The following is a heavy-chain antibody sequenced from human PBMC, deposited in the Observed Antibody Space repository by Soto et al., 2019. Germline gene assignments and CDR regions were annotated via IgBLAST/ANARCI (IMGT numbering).Heavy chain of an antibody. CDR2: ISSGGSTI. D-gene: IGHD2-21*02. Sequence: PGGSLRLSCVGSGFTFSTYEMQWVRQAPGKGLEWVSYISSGGSTIFYGESVKGRFTVSRDNDRSSLYLQMDSLRVEDGGVYYCARIGTVLTPDDSWGQGTLVTVSS. CDR1: GFTFSTYE. J-gene: IGHJ4*02. V-gene: IGHV3-48*03. CDR3: ARIGTVLTPDDS.